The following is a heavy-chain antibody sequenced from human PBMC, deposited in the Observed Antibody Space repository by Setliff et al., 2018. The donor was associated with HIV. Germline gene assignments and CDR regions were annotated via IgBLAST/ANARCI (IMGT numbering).Heavy chain of an antibody. J-gene: IGHJ5*02. D-gene: IGHD3-3*01. V-gene: IGHV4-34*01. CDR1: GGSFSGYY. CDR3: ARGHYDFWSGYYWFDP. Sequence: SETLSLTCAVYGGSFSGYYWSWIRQPPGKGLEWIGEINHGGSTNYNPSLKSRVTISVDTSKNQFSLKLTSVTAADTAVYYCARGHYDFWSGYYWFDPWGQGTLVTVSS. CDR2: INHGGST.